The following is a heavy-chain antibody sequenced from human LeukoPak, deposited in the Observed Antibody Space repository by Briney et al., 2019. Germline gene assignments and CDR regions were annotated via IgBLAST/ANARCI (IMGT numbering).Heavy chain of an antibody. Sequence: ASVKVSCKASGYTFTGYYMHWVRQAPGQGLEWMGWINPNSGGTNYAQKFQGRVTMTRDTSISTAYMELSRLRSDDTAVYYCARDPLGHSSSWYDYWGQGTPVTVSS. J-gene: IGHJ4*02. CDR3: ARDPLGHSSSWYDY. V-gene: IGHV1-2*02. CDR2: INPNSGGT. CDR1: GYTFTGYY. D-gene: IGHD6-13*01.